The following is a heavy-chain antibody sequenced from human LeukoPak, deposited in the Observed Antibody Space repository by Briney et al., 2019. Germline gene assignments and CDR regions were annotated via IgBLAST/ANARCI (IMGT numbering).Heavy chain of an antibody. D-gene: IGHD2-2*01. V-gene: IGHV4-59*08. CDR3: ARQKSRYQLAPFDY. CDR2: IYYSGST. Sequence: PSETLSLTCTVSGGSISSYYWSWIRQPPGKGLEWIGYIYYSGSTNYNPSLKSRVTISVDTSKNQFSLKLTSVTAADTALYFCARQKSRYQLAPFDYWGQGTLVTVSS. J-gene: IGHJ4*02. CDR1: GGSISSYY.